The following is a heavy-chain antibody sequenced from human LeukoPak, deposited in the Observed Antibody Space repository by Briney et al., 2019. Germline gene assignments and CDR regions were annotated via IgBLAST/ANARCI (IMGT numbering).Heavy chain of an antibody. CDR3: AGGIAVAGTVY. V-gene: IGHV4-34*01. D-gene: IGHD6-19*01. CDR2: INHSGST. J-gene: IGHJ4*02. CDR1: GGSFSGYY. Sequence: SETLSLTCAVYGGSFSGYYWSWIRQPPGKGLEWIGEINHSGSTNYNPSLKSRVTISVDTSKNQFSLKLSSVTAADTAVYYCAGGIAVAGTVYWGQGTLVTVSS.